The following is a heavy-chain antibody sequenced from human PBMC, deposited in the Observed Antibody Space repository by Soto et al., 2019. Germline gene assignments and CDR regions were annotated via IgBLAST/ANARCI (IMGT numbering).Heavy chain of an antibody. CDR2: IRSKANSYAT. CDR3: TVSSWFDP. V-gene: IGHV3-73*01. Sequence: GSLRLSCAASGFTFRGSAMHWVRQASGKGLEWVGRIRSKANSYATAYAASVKGRFTISRDDSKNTAYLQMNSLKTEDTAVYYCTVSSWFDPWGQGTLVTVSS. J-gene: IGHJ5*02. CDR1: GFTFRGSA.